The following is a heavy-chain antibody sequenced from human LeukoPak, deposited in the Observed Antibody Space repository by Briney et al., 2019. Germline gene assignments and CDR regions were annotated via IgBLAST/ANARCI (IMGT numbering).Heavy chain of an antibody. CDR3: ARQMTSTRLFDS. CDR1: GFIFSDHP. D-gene: IGHD5/OR15-5a*01. J-gene: IGHJ4*02. V-gene: IGHV3-30*04. Sequence: GGSLRLSCVASGFIFSDHPFHWVRQSPDKGLEWVALKGSDGTKKYYADSVQGRFTVSRENSKNTLFLQMNTLRPDDTAVYFCARQMTSTRLFDSWGQGTLVTVSS. CDR2: KGSDGTKK.